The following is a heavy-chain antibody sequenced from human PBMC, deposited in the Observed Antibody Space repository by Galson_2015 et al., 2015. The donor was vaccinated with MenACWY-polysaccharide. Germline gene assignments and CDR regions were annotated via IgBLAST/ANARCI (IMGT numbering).Heavy chain of an antibody. V-gene: IGHV3-33*01. Sequence: SLRLSCAASGSRFSHSGMHWVRQAPGKGLEWVAVIQYDGSKIVYADSVKGRFTISRDNSKNTLFPEMNSLGAEDTAVYYCAREGSRIVFHAFDTWGQGTMVTVSS. J-gene: IGHJ3*02. CDR3: AREGSRIVFHAFDT. CDR1: GSRFSHSG. CDR2: IQYDGSKI. D-gene: IGHD2-15*01.